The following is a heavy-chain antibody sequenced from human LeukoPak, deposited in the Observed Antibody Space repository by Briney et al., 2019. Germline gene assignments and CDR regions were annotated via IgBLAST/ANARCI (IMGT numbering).Heavy chain of an antibody. J-gene: IGHJ5*02. CDR1: SFTFSASA. CDR3: AKAGSYGSGRSPDLACYNWYDP. Sequence: GGSLRLSCAASSFTFSASAMTWVRQAPGKGLEWVSSIGAGGDGTFYADSVRGRFIISRDNSKNTLHLQMNTLRAEDTAMYYCAKAGSYGSGRSPDLACYNWYDPWGQGTLVTVTS. CDR2: IGAGGDGT. V-gene: IGHV3-23*01. D-gene: IGHD3-10*01.